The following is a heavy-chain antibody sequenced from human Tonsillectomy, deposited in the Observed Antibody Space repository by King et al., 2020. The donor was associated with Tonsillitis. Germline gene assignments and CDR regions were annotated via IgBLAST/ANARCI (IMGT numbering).Heavy chain of an antibody. D-gene: IGHD6-13*01. J-gene: IGHJ4*02. Sequence: VQLVESGGDLVQPGGSLRLSCAASGFTFTNFAMSWVRQAPGRGLQWVSSISARGVTTYYADSVKGRFTISRDTSKNTLYLQMSSLRVEDMALYYCAKKEGSNLYGFDFDCWGRGPLVTAPS. CDR3: AKKEGSNLYGFDFDC. CDR1: GFTFTNFA. CDR2: ISARGVTT. V-gene: IGHV3-23*04.